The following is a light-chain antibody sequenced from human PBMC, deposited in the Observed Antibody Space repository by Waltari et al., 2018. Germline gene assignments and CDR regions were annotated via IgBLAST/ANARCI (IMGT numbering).Light chain of an antibody. CDR3: HQYSSTPWT. Sequence: EIVLTQSPGTLSLSPGERAAVSCRASQTVSSSHLAWSQQKPGQAPRLLIYGASTRASGIPDRFSGGGLGTDFTLTIDRLEPEDFAVYYCHQYSSTPWTFGQGTRVEIK. CDR2: GAS. J-gene: IGKJ1*01. V-gene: IGKV3-20*01. CDR1: QTVSSSH.